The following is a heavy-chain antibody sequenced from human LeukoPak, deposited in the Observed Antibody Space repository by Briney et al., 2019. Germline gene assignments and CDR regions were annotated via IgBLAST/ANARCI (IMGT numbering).Heavy chain of an antibody. J-gene: IGHJ4*02. D-gene: IGHD4-11*01. CDR2: IIPIFGTA. Sequence: SVKVSCKASVGTFSSYAISWVRQAPGQGLEWMGGIIPIFGTAKYTQRLQGRVTIHADEYTSRAYKELSSLRSEETAVYYCASSTALYTVTIYRIDHWGQGTLVTVPS. CDR1: VGTFSSYA. V-gene: IGHV1-69*13. CDR3: ASSTALYTVTIYRIDH.